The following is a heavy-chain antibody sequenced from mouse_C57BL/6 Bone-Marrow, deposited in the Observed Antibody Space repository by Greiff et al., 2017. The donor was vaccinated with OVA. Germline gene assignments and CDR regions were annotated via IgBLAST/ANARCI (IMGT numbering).Heavy chain of an antibody. CDR3: ARSSSPFAY. Sequence: EVQLQQSGGGLVQPGGSLSLSCAASGFTFTDYYMSWVRQPPGKALEWLGFIRNKANGYTTEYSASVKGRFTISRDNSQSILYLQMNALRAEDSATYYCARSSSPFAYWGQGTLVTVSA. J-gene: IGHJ3*01. CDR1: GFTFTDYY. CDR2: IRNKANGYTT. V-gene: IGHV7-3*01. D-gene: IGHD1-1*01.